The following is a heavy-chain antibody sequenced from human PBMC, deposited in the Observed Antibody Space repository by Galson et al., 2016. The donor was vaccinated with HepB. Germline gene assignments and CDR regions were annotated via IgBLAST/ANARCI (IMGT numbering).Heavy chain of an antibody. J-gene: IGHJ4*02. CDR3: AKGFRATYYDILTGSDA. D-gene: IGHD3-9*01. V-gene: IGHV3-23*01. CDR2: ISGSGGST. CDR1: GFALSGYA. Sequence: SLRLSCAASGFALSGYAMSWVRQAPGKGLEWVSGISGSGGSTYYADSVKGRFSISRDNAKNTLDLQMNSLRVEDTAVYYCAKGFRATYYDILTGSDAWGQGTRVTVSS.